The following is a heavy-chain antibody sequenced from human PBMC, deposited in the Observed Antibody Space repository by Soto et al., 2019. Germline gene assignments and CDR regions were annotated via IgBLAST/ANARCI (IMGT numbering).Heavy chain of an antibody. V-gene: IGHV4-34*01. CDR3: ARVRAAVTGTPYNWFDP. CDR1: GGSFSGYY. Sequence: SETLSLTCAVYGGSFSGYYWSWIRQPPGKGLEWIGEINHSGSTNYNPSLKSRVTISVDTSKNQFSLKLSSVTAADTAVYYCARVRAAVTGTPYNWFDPWRQGTLVTVSS. J-gene: IGHJ5*02. CDR2: INHSGST. D-gene: IGHD1-20*01.